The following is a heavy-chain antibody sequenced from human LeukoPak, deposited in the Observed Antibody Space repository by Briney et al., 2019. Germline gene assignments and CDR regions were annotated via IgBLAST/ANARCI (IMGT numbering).Heavy chain of an antibody. J-gene: IGHJ1*01. CDR3: ARHHHHGWNDI. V-gene: IGHV4-4*07. D-gene: IGHD1-1*01. Sequence: SETLSLTCSVSGGSISSYYWSWIRQPAGKGLEWIGRIYTSGSTDYNPSLKSRVTMSVDTSKNQFSLKLSSVTAADTAVYYCARHHHHGWNDIWGQGTLVTVSS. CDR2: IYTSGST. CDR1: GGSISSYY.